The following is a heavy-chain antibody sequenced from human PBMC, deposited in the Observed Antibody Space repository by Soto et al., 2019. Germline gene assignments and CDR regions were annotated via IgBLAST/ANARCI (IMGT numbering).Heavy chain of an antibody. CDR1: GGSISSGGYY. CDR3: ARGGTMIVAPYFDY. Sequence: QVQLQESGPGLVKPSQTLSLTCTVSGGSISSGGYYWSWIRQHPGKGLEWIGYIYYSGSTYYNPSLKSRVTISVDTSKNQFSLKLSSATAADTAVYYCARGGTMIVAPYFDYWGQGTLVTVSS. J-gene: IGHJ4*02. D-gene: IGHD3-22*01. V-gene: IGHV4-31*03. CDR2: IYYSGST.